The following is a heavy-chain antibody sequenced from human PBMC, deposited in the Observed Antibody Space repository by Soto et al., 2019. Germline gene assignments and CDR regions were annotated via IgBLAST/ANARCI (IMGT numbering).Heavy chain of an antibody. CDR3: ARDRLARGIPVAGRIDY. D-gene: IGHD6-19*01. J-gene: IGHJ4*02. V-gene: IGHV3-21*05. CDR1: GFTFSSYA. Sequence: GGSLRLSCAASGFTFSSYAMNWVRQAPGKGLEWISYISNIESPISYADSVKGRFTISRDDADNSLYLQMNSLRVEDTAVYYCARDRLARGIPVAGRIDYWGQGALVTVSS. CDR2: ISNIESPI.